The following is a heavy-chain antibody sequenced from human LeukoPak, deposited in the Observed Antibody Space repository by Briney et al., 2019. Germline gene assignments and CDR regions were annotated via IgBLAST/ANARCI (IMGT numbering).Heavy chain of an antibody. D-gene: IGHD5-18*01. CDR3: ARGSSWRLPDY. J-gene: IGHJ4*02. Sequence: ASVKFSCKACGYTFTSYGICWVRQVPGQGLEWMGWISAYNGNTNYAQKLQGRVTMTTDTSTSTAYMELRSLRSDDTAVYYCARGSSWRLPDYWGQGTLVTVSS. V-gene: IGHV1-18*01. CDR1: GYTFTSYG. CDR2: ISAYNGNT.